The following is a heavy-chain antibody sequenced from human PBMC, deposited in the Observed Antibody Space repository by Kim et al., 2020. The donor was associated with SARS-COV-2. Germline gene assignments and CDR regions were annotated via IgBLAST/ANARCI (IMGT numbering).Heavy chain of an antibody. CDR3: ATIGGVQLWFY. V-gene: IGHV3-23*01. CDR1: GFPFSTYA. D-gene: IGHD5-18*01. J-gene: IGHJ4*02. CDR2: IRGSGGDT. Sequence: GGSLRLSCAGSGFPFSTYAMSWVRQAPGKGLEWVAAIRGSGGDTYYADSVKGRFTISRDNSKSTLNLQMNSLRADDTAVYYCATIGGVQLWFYWGRGTLVTVSS.